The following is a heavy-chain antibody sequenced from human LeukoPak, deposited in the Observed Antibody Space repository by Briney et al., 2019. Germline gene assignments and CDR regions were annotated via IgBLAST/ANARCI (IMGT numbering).Heavy chain of an antibody. CDR2: IKQDGSEK. CDR3: ARLSGQKRAGDAFDI. D-gene: IGHD3-10*01. J-gene: IGHJ3*02. V-gene: IGHV3-7*01. Sequence: AGGSLRLSCAASGFTFSSYWMSWVRQAPGKGLEWVANIKQDGSEKYYVDSVKGRFTISRDNAKNSLYLQMNSLRAEDTAVYYCARLSGQKRAGDAFDIWGQGTMVTVSS. CDR1: GFTFSSYW.